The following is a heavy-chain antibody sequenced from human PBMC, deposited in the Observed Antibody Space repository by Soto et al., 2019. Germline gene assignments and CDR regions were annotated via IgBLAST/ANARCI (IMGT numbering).Heavy chain of an antibody. D-gene: IGHD6-13*01. J-gene: IGHJ6*03. CDR2: IYPGDSDT. CDR1: GYSFTSYW. Sequence: GESLKISCKGSGYSFTSYWIGWVRQMPGKGLEWMGIIYPGDSDTRYSPSFQGQVTISADKSISTAYLQWSSLKASDTAMYYCTISPLMNSSSWYYYSYYMDVGGKGTTVTVFS. CDR3: TISPLMNSSSWYYYSYYMDV. V-gene: IGHV5-51*01.